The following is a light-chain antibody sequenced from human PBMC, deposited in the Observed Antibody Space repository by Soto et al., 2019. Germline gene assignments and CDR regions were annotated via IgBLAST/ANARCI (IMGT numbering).Light chain of an antibody. CDR1: QGITNF. Sequence: TRSPASLSFSVGNRVTITCRASQGITNFLAWYQQKPGKAPKLLIYAASTLQSGVPSRFSGSGSGTEFTLTISSLQPDDFATYYCQQYNSYSSRFGQVTKVDIK. J-gene: IGKJ1*01. CDR3: QQYNSYSSR. CDR2: AAS. V-gene: IGKV1-9*01.